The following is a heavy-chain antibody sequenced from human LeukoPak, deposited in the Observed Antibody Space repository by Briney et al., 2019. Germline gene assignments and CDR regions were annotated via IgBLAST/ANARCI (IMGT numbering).Heavy chain of an antibody. Sequence: ASVKVSCKASGYTFTGYYMHWVRQAPGQGLEWMGWINPNSGGTNYAQKFQGRVTMTRDTSISTAYMELSRLRSDDTAVYYCARRPPRYCSGGSCYSGLGYGGQGTLVTVSS. CDR3: ARRPPRYCSGGSCYSGLGY. CDR1: GYTFTGYY. J-gene: IGHJ4*02. CDR2: INPNSGGT. V-gene: IGHV1-2*02. D-gene: IGHD2-15*01.